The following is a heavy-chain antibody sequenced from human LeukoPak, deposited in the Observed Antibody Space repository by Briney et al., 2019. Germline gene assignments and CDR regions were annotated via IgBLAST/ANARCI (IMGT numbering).Heavy chain of an antibody. V-gene: IGHV3-23*01. CDR3: AKDGRGLPDS. D-gene: IGHD3/OR15-3a*01. CDR2: ISGSGGST. J-gene: IGHJ5*01. Sequence: GGSLRLSCAASGFTFSSYAMSWVRQAPGKGLEWVSAISGSGGSTYYAGSVKGRFTISRDNSKNTLYLQMNSLRVEDTAIYYCAKDGRGLPDSWGQGTLVAVSS. CDR1: GFTFSSYA.